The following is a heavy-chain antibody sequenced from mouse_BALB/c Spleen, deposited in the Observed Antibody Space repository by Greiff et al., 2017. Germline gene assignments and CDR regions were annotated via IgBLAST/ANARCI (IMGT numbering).Heavy chain of an antibody. CDR1: GYTFTSYW. CDR2: INPSTGYT. J-gene: IGHJ4*01. CDR3: AREGYYAMDY. V-gene: IGHV1-7*01. Sequence: VQLVESGAELAKPGASVKMSCKASGYTFTSYWMHWVKQRPGQGLEWIGYINPSTGYTEYNQKFKDKATLTADKSSSTAYMQLSSLTSEDSAVYYCAREGYYAMDYWGQGTSVTVSS.